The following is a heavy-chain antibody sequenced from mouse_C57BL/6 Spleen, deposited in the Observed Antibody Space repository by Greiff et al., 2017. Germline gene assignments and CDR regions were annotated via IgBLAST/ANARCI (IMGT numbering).Heavy chain of an antibody. CDR3: TRDPYGGYFDY. V-gene: IGHV5-9-1*02. CDR1: GFTFSSYA. J-gene: IGHJ2*01. D-gene: IGHD1-1*01. Sequence: VQLKESGEGLVKPGGSLKLSCAASGFTFSSYAMSWVRQTPEKRLERVAYISSGGDYIYYADTVKGRFTISRDNARNTLYLQMSSLKSEDTAMYYCTRDPYGGYFDYWGQGTTLTVSS. CDR2: ISSGGDYI.